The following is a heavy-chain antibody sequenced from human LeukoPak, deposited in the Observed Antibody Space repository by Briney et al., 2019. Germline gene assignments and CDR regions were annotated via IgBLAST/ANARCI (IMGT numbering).Heavy chain of an antibody. Sequence: ASVKVSCKASGYTFTGYYMHWVRQAPGQGFEWMGWINPNSGGTNYAQNFQGRVTMTRDTSISTAYMELSRLTSDDTAVYYCARSQMLGSFDYWGQGTLVTVSS. CDR1: GYTFTGYY. V-gene: IGHV1-2*02. D-gene: IGHD3-10*01. CDR2: INPNSGGT. CDR3: ARSQMLGSFDY. J-gene: IGHJ4*02.